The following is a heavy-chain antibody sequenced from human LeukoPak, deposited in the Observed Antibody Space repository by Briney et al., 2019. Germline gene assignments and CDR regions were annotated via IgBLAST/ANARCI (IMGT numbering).Heavy chain of an antibody. CDR3: ARSHYDFWSGYHN. Sequence: GASVKVSCKASGYTFTGYYMHWVRQAPGKGLEWMGWINPNSGGTNYAQKFQGRVTMTRDTSISTAYMELSRLRSDDTAVYYCARSHYDFWSGYHNWGQGTLVTVSS. J-gene: IGHJ4*02. D-gene: IGHD3-3*01. V-gene: IGHV1-2*02. CDR2: INPNSGGT. CDR1: GYTFTGYY.